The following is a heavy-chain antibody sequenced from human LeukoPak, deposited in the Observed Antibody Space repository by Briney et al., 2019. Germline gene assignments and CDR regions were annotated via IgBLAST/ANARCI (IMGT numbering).Heavy chain of an antibody. CDR3: ARDILTGPTNWFDP. CDR2: MNPNSGDT. CDR1: GCTFTSYE. J-gene: IGHJ5*02. D-gene: IGHD3-9*01. Sequence: ASVKVSCKASGCTFTSYEINWVRQATGQGLEWMGWMNPNSGDTGYAQKFQGRVTMTRDTSISTAYMELSSLRSEDTAVYYCARDILTGPTNWFDPWGQGTLVTVSS. V-gene: IGHV1-8*01.